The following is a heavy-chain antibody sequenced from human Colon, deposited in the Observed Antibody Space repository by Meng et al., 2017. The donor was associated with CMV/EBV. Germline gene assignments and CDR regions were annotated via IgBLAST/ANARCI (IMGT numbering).Heavy chain of an antibody. Sequence: QVQLVESGXGVVQPXRSLRLSCGASGFIFSGYDMHWVRQAPGKGLEWVAIISKDGRQRYYADSVEGRFTISRDNSKNTVYLQMDSLTPEDTAIYYCARDLMWLVDYWGRGTLGTVSS. D-gene: IGHD6-19*01. J-gene: IGHJ4*02. V-gene: IGHV3-30*04. CDR2: ISKDGRQR. CDR1: GFIFSGYD. CDR3: ARDLMWLVDY.